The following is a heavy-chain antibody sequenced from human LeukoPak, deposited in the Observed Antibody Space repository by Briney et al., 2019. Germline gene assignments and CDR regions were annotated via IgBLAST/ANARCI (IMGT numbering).Heavy chain of an antibody. CDR3: ARVGSGSYYYFDY. J-gene: IGHJ4*02. CDR2: MNPNSGNT. D-gene: IGHD1-26*01. CDR1: GYTFTSYD. Sequence: ASVEVSCKASGYTFTSYDIHWVRQATGQGLEWMGWMNPNSGNTGYAQKFQGRVTMTRNTSISTAYMELSSLRSEDTAVYYCARVGSGSYYYFDYWGQGTLVTVSS. V-gene: IGHV1-8*01.